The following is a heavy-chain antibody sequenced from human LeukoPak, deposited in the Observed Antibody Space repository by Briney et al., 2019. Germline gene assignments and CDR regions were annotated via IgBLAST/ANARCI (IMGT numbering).Heavy chain of an antibody. V-gene: IGHV3-21*01. Sequence: GGSLRLSCAASGVNFIGYTMSWVRQAPGKGLEWVSSITSKSSYIYYADSVRGRFTISRDNAKNSLYLQMSSLRAEDTAVYYCAKDLGIYFDSSNYYPFEHWGQGALVSVSS. CDR2: ITSKSSYI. D-gene: IGHD3-22*01. CDR3: AKDLGIYFDSSNYYPFEH. CDR1: GVNFIGYT. J-gene: IGHJ4*02.